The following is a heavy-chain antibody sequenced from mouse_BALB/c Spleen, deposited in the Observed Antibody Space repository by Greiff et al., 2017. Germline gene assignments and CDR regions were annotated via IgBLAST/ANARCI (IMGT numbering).Heavy chain of an antibody. Sequence: EVKLMESGGGLVQPGGSMKLSCVASGFTFSSYWMSWVRQSPEKGLEWVAEIRLKSDNYATHYAESVKGKFTISRDDSKSRLYLQMNSLRAEDTGIYYCTAHYYGFDYWGQGTTLTVSS. CDR3: TAHYYGFDY. D-gene: IGHD1-2*01. CDR1: GFTFSSYW. CDR2: IRLKSDNYAT. V-gene: IGHV6-6*02. J-gene: IGHJ2*01.